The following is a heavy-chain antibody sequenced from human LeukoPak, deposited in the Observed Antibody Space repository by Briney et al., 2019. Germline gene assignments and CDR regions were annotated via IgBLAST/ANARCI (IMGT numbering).Heavy chain of an antibody. D-gene: IGHD5-18*01. CDR3: ARESQDTAMGDYFDY. V-gene: IGHV1-69*05. CDR1: GGTFGSYA. CDR2: IIPIFGTA. J-gene: IGHJ4*02. Sequence: SVKVSCKASGGTFGSYAISWVRQAPGQGLEWMGRIIPIFGTANYAQKLQGRVTITTDESTSTAYMELSSLRSEDTAVYYCARESQDTAMGDYFDYWGQGTLVTVSS.